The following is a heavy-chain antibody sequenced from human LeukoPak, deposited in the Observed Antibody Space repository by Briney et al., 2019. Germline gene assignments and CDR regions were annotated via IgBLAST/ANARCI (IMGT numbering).Heavy chain of an antibody. CDR2: INPNSGGT. D-gene: IGHD3-9*01. J-gene: IGHJ6*03. Sequence: GASVKVSCKASGYTFTGYYMHWVRQAPGQGLEWMEWINPNSGGTNYAQKFQGRVTMTRDTSISTAYMELSRLRSDDTAVYYCARGSGQVRYYDILTGYPHQEINYYMDVWGKGTTVTVSS. CDR1: GYTFTGYY. V-gene: IGHV1-2*02. CDR3: ARGSGQVRYYDILTGYPHQEINYYMDV.